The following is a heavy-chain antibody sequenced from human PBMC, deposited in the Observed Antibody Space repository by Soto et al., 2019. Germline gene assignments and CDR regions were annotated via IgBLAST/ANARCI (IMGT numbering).Heavy chain of an antibody. CDR1: GFTFSAYA. Sequence: QVQLVESGGGEVQPGRSLRLSCAAYGFTFSAYALHWVRQAPGTGLEWVATVSYGDRNKYYADSVKGRFTISRDNSKKTLFLQMNSLKVEDTAIYYCARSGFYGSGILYFYGVDVWGQGTTVTVSS. J-gene: IGHJ6*02. D-gene: IGHD3-10*01. CDR3: ARSGFYGSGILYFYGVDV. V-gene: IGHV3-30-3*01. CDR2: VSYGDRNK.